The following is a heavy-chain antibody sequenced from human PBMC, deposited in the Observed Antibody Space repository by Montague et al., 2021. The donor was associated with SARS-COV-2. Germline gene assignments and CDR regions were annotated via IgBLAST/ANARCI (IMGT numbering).Heavy chain of an antibody. CDR1: GGSISSGCYD. Sequence: TLSLTCTVSGGSISSGCYDWSWLRQHPGKGLDWIGYIYYSGSTNYNLYLKSPLTISVDTTKNKFSLKLSSVTAAATSVYYCASGEGVMVYVYGMDVWGQGTTVTVSS. D-gene: IGHD2-8*01. CDR3: ASGEGVMVYVYGMDV. CDR2: IYYSGST. J-gene: IGHJ6*02. V-gene: IGHV4-31*01.